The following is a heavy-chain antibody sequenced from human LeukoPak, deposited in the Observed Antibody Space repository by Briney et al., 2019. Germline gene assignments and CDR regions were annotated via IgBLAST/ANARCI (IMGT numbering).Heavy chain of an antibody. CDR1: GFTFSNYT. J-gene: IGHJ4*02. CDR3: ARDHPKWELMGFDY. V-gene: IGHV3-64*04. D-gene: IGHD1-26*01. CDR2: ISSNGGST. Sequence: GGSLRLSCSASGFTFSNYTMHWVRQAPGKGLEYVSSISSNGGSTYSADSVKGRFTISRDNSKNTLYLQMNSLRAEGTAVYYCARDHPKWELMGFDYWGQGILVTVSS.